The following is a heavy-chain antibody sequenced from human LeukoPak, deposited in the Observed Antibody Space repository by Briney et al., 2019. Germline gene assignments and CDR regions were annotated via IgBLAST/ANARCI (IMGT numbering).Heavy chain of an antibody. CDR3: GIQPLYSSDHYYSYGMDV. CDR1: GGSISSTTYY. CDR2: IYYSGGT. J-gene: IGHJ6*02. Sequence: SQTLSLTCTVSGGSISSTTYYWGWIRQPPGKGLEWIGTIYYSGGTYYNPSLKSRVTISADMSQNQFSLKLNSVPAADTAVYYCGIQPLYSSDHYYSYGMDVWGQGTTVTVSS. V-gene: IGHV4-39*01. D-gene: IGHD6-25*01.